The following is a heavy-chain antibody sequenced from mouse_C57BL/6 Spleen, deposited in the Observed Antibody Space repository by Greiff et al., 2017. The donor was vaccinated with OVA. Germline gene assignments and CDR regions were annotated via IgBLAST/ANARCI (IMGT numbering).Heavy chain of an antibody. V-gene: IGHV1-55*01. D-gene: IGHD2-5*01. J-gene: IGHJ1*03. CDR3: AREGGYYSNWYFDV. Sequence: QVQLQQPGAELVKPGASVKMSCKASGYTFTSYWIIWVKQRAGQGLEWIGDIYPGSGSTNYNEKFKSKATLTVDTSSSTAYMQLSSLTSEDSAVYYCAREGGYYSNWYFDVWGTGTTVTVSS. CDR1: GYTFTSYW. CDR2: IYPGSGST.